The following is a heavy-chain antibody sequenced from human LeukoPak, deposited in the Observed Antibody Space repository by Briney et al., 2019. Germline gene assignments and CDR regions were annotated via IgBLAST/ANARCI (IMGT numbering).Heavy chain of an antibody. CDR3: TRGAQFRFYGSGTYSSSLPFDP. CDR1: GYTFTTYI. CDR2: INAGNGNT. D-gene: IGHD3-10*01. Sequence: ASVRVSCKASGYTFTTYIIHWVRQAPGQRLEWMGWINAGNGNTKYSQEFQGRVTITRDTSASTAYMELSSLRSEDMAVYYCTRGAQFRFYGSGTYSSSLPFDPWGQGTLVTVSS. J-gene: IGHJ5*02. V-gene: IGHV1-3*03.